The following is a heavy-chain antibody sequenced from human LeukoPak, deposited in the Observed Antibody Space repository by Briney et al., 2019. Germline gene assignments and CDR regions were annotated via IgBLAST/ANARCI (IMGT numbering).Heavy chain of an antibody. J-gene: IGHJ5*02. CDR3: AKFSSNYGFDP. D-gene: IGHD4-11*01. Sequence: GGSLRLSCAASGFTFSNYAMSWVRQAPGKGLEWVSAISGSGGSTYYVDSVKGRFTISRDNSKNTLYLQMNSLRAEDTAVYYCAKFSSNYGFDPWGQGTLVTVSS. CDR2: ISGSGGST. V-gene: IGHV3-23*01. CDR1: GFTFSNYA.